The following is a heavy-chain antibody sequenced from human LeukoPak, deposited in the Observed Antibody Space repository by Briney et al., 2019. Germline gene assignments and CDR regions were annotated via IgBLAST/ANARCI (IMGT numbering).Heavy chain of an antibody. CDR1: GVSVGSAGYY. V-gene: IGHV4-61*08. CDR2: IYYSGNS. D-gene: IGHD1-26*01. J-gene: IGHJ4*02. CDR3: ARSQSQSGSYRYYFTY. Sequence: SETLSLTCSVSGVSVGSAGYYWTWIRQPPGKGLEWIGYIYYSGNSNYNHFLKSRVTMSLDPSKNRFSLKLSSVTAADTAVYYCARSQSQSGSYRYYFTYWGQGTLVTVSS.